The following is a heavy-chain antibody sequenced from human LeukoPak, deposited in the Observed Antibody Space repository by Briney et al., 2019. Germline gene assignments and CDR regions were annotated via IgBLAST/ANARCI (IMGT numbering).Heavy chain of an antibody. J-gene: IGHJ4*02. CDR2: ISSNGGST. V-gene: IGHV3-64*01. D-gene: IGHD4-17*01. CDR3: ARSDYGVYSYFDY. CDR1: GFTFSSYG. Sequence: GGSLRLSCAASGFTFSSYGMHWVRQAPGKGLEYVSGISSNGGSTYYANSVKGRFTISRDNSKNTLYLQMGSLRAEDMAVYYCARSDYGVYSYFDYWGQGTLVTVSS.